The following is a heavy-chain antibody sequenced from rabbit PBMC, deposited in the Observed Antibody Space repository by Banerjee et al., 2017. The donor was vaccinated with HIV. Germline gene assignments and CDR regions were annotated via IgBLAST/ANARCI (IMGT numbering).Heavy chain of an antibody. V-gene: IGHV1S40*01. CDR3: ARDGSGWGANFNL. J-gene: IGHJ4*01. CDR1: GFSFSSSYE. D-gene: IGHD4-1*01. CDR2: IDAGYRGRT. Sequence: QSLEESGGDLVKPGASLTLTCTASGFSFSSSYEMCWVRQAPGKGLEWIGCIDAGYRGRTYYASRAKGRFTISKTSSTTVTLQMTSLTAADTATYFCARDGSGWGANFNLWGQGTLVTVS.